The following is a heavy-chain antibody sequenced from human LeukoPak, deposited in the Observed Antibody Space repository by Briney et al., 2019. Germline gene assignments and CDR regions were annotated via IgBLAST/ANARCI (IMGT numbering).Heavy chain of an antibody. J-gene: IGHJ3*02. Sequence: SGGSLRLSCAASGFTFSSYSMNWVRQAPGKGLEWVSSISSSSSYIYYADSVKGRFTISRDNAKNSLYLQMNSLRAGDTAVYYCARPSAVAGTGAFDIWGQGTMVTVSS. V-gene: IGHV3-21*01. D-gene: IGHD6-19*01. CDR1: GFTFSSYS. CDR2: ISSSSSYI. CDR3: ARPSAVAGTGAFDI.